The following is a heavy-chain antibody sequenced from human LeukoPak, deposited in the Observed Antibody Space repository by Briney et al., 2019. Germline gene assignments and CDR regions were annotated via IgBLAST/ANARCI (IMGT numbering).Heavy chain of an antibody. CDR1: GFTFSSYS. D-gene: IGHD1-26*01. J-gene: IGHJ4*02. CDR3: ARDQGGSYLAFDY. CDR2: ISSSSSTI. V-gene: IGHV3-48*01. Sequence: GGSLRLSCAASGFTFSSYSMNWVRQAPGKGLEWVSYISSSSSTIYYADSVKGRFTISRDNAKNSLYLQMNSLRAEDTAVYYCARDQGGSYLAFDYWGQGTLVTVSS.